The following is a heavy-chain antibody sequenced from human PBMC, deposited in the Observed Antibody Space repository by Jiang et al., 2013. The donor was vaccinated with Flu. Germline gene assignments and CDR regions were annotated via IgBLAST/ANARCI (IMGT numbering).Heavy chain of an antibody. CDR3: ARGRYSSGWYYFDY. J-gene: IGHJ4*02. D-gene: IGHD6-19*01. V-gene: IGHV4-59*01. Sequence: LLKPSETLSLTCTVSGGSISSYYWSWIRQPPGKGLEWIGYIYYSGSTNYNPSLKSRVTISVDTSKNQFSLKLSSVTAADTAVYYCARGRYSSGWYYFDYWGQGTLVTVSS. CDR2: IYYSGST. CDR1: GGSISSYY.